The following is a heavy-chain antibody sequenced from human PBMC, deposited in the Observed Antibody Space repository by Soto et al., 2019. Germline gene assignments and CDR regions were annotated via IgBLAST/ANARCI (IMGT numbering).Heavy chain of an antibody. CDR1: GGTFSAYY. V-gene: IGHV4-34*08. D-gene: IGHD3-10*01. J-gene: IGHJ6*02. CDR3: SFLRSGDLLHGLDV. CDR2: INHGGTS. Sequence: SETLSLTCGCNGGTFSAYYCDWIRQPPGKGLEWIGEINHGGTSNYNPSLKSRAIISVDTSKNQFSLKLTSVTAEDTALASSSFLRSGDLLHGLDVGGQGT.